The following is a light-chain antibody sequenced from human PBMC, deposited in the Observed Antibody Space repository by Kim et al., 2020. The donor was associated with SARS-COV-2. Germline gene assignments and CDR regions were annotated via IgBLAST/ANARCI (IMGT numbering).Light chain of an antibody. CDR2: GND. CDR3: QSYDSSLTGSRV. Sequence: QSVLTQPPSVSGAPGQAVTISCTGSTSNIGAGYDVHWYQQLPGTAPKILIYGNDQRPSGVPGRFSGSTSGTSASLAITGLQPEDEADYYCQSYDSSLTGSRVFGGGTKVTVL. V-gene: IGLV1-40*01. CDR1: TSNIGAGYD. J-gene: IGLJ3*02.